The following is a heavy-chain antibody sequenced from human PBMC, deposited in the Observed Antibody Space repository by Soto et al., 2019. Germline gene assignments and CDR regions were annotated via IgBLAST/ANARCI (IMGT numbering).Heavy chain of an antibody. D-gene: IGHD2-15*01. J-gene: IGHJ3*01. Sequence: EVQLVESGGGLVMPGGSLRLSCAASGFTFSTYHMNWVRQAPGKGLEWVSSINPSSSHIYYADSVRGRFTISRDNSKNSLDLQMNSLRTEDAAVYYCARGSCGGGGCYLRRDAIDVWGQGTMVTVSS. CDR3: ARGSCGGGGCYLRRDAIDV. CDR1: GFTFSTYH. CDR2: INPSSSHI. V-gene: IGHV3-21*01.